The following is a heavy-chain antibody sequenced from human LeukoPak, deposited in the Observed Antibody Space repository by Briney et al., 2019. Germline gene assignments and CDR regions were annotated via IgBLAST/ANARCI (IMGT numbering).Heavy chain of an antibody. CDR1: GDTFTGDY. D-gene: IGHD6-6*01. V-gene: IGHV1-2*02. CDR3: AREYSSSSFDY. CDR2: INPNSGGT. Sequence: GASVKGSCKASGDTFTGDYMHWVRQAPGQGLEWMGWINPNSGGTNYAQKFQGRVTMTRDTSISTAYMELSRLRSDDTAVYYCAREYSSSSFDYWGQGTLVTVSS. J-gene: IGHJ4*02.